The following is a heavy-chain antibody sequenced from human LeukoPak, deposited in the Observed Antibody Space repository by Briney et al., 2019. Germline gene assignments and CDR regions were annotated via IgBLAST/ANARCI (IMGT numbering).Heavy chain of an antibody. V-gene: IGHV3-30*18. CDR3: AKEGLVSWFDP. CDR1: GFTFSSYA. Sequence: GGSLRLSCAASGFTFSSYAMSWVRQAPGKGLEWVAVISYDGSNKYYADSVKGRFTISRDNSKNTLYLQMNSLRAEDTAVYYCAKEGLVSWFDPWGQGTLVTVSS. D-gene: IGHD6-6*01. CDR2: ISYDGSNK. J-gene: IGHJ5*02.